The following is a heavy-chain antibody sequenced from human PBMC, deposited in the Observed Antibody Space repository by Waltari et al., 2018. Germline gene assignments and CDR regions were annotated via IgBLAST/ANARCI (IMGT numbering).Heavy chain of an antibody. CDR3: ARAYSGSYET. CDR2: IQRDGNGK. Sequence: EVQLVESGGDLVQPGGSLRLSCAAPGFTFSSYWMTWVRQAPGKGLGCVANIQRDGNGKYYADAVKGRFTISRDNAKNSLYLQMNSLRAEDTAVYYCARAYSGSYETWGQGTLVTVSS. J-gene: IGHJ3*01. D-gene: IGHD1-26*01. V-gene: IGHV3-7*01. CDR1: GFTFSSYW.